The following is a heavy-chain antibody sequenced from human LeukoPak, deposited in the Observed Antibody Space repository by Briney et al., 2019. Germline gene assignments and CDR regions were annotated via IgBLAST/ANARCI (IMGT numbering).Heavy chain of an antibody. V-gene: IGHV3-13*01. CDR2: IGIGGDT. CDR1: GFTFRSYD. J-gene: IGHJ4*02. D-gene: IGHD2-15*01. Sequence: GGSLRLSCAASGFTFRSYDMHWVRQATGKGLGWVSAIGIGGDTYYPGSVKGRFTISRENAKNSLYLQMNSLRAGDTAVYYCVRQATPHGHFDYWGQGILVTVSS. CDR3: VRQATPHGHFDY.